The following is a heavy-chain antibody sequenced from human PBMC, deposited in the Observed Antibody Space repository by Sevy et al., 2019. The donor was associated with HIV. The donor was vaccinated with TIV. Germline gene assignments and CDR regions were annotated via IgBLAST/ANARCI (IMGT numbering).Heavy chain of an antibody. V-gene: IGHV4-30-2*01. Sequence: SETLSLTCAVSGGSVSSGCYAWSWIRQPPGNGLEGIGYIYHSGSTYSNPSLKSRVTISVDRSKNQFSLKLSSVTAADTAVYYCARAPTLEWYFDYWGQGTLVTVSS. D-gene: IGHD3-3*01. CDR1: GGSVSSGCYA. CDR2: IYHSGST. J-gene: IGHJ4*02. CDR3: ARAPTLEWYFDY.